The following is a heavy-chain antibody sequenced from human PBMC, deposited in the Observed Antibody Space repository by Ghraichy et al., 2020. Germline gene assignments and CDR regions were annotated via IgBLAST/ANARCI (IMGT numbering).Heavy chain of an antibody. CDR1: GDSIISGGYY. V-gene: IGHV4-31*03. CDR2: IYYSGNT. Sequence: SETLSLTCTVSGDSIISGGYYWNWIRQPPGKGLEWIGYIYYSGNTNFNPSLKSRLTMSVYTSENQFSLKLVSVTAADTAVYYCAKAKGDYWGQGILVTVSS. CDR3: AKAKGDY. J-gene: IGHJ4*02.